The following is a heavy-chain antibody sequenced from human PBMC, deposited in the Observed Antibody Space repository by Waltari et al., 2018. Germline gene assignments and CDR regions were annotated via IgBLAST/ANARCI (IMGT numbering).Heavy chain of an antibody. Sequence: QVQLVESGGGVVQPGRSLRLSCAASGFTFSSYAMHWVRQAPGKGLEWVAGISYDGSNKYYADSVKGRFTISRDNSKNTLYLQMNSLRAEDTAVYYCARTDYWGQGTLVTVSS. CDR3: ARTDY. J-gene: IGHJ4*02. V-gene: IGHV3-30-3*01. CDR2: ISYDGSNK. CDR1: GFTFSSYA.